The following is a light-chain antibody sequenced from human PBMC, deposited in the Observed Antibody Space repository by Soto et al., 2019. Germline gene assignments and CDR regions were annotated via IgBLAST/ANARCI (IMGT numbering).Light chain of an antibody. Sequence: EIVLTQSPATLSLSPGDTATLSCRASQRVRSYLSWYQQKPGQAPRLLIYDASYRATGIPGRFSGSGSGTDFTLTISSLESEDFAVYYCQVYGSSPKTFGQGTKVEFK. CDR3: QVYGSSPKT. CDR2: DAS. CDR1: QRVRSY. V-gene: IGKV3-11*01. J-gene: IGKJ1*01.